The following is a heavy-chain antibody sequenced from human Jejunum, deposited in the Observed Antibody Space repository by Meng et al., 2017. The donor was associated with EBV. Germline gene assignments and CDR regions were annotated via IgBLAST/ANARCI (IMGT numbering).Heavy chain of an antibody. D-gene: IGHD6-13*01. Sequence: VARVEAEAEVKKPGAPVQASCNAAGYTFTSYGFNWVRQATGQGPEWMGWMSPNSGNTGYAQKFQGRVTMTRDTSISTAYMELSSLRSEDTAVYYCARGVAAGFDYWGQGTLVTVSS. CDR3: ARGVAAGFDY. J-gene: IGHJ4*02. CDR2: MSPNSGNT. V-gene: IGHV1-8*02. CDR1: GYTFTSYG.